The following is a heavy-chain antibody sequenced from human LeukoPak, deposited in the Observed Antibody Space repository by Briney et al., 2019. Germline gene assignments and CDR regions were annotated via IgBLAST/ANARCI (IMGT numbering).Heavy chain of an antibody. J-gene: IGHJ4*02. CDR2: IWYDGSNK. CDR1: GFTFSSYG. D-gene: IGHD3-22*01. Sequence: GRSLRLSCAASGFTFSSYGMHWVRQAPGKRLEWVAVIWYDGSNKYYADSVKGRFTISRDNSKNTLYLQMNSLRAEDTAVYYCARDKRDSSYFDYWGQGTLVTVSS. CDR3: ARDKRDSSYFDY. V-gene: IGHV3-33*01.